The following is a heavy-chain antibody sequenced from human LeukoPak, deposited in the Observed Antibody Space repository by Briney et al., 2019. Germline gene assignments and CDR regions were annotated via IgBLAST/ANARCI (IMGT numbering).Heavy chain of an antibody. V-gene: IGHV3-23*01. CDR3: AKRSGYSSGWTDN. CDR2: ISGSGGST. J-gene: IGHJ4*02. D-gene: IGHD6-19*01. Sequence: GGSLKLSCAASGFTFSSYAMSWVRQAPGKGLEWVSAISGSGGSTYYADSVKGRFTISRDNSKNTLYLQMNSLRAEDTAVYYCAKRSGYSSGWTDNWGQGTLVTVSS. CDR1: GFTFSSYA.